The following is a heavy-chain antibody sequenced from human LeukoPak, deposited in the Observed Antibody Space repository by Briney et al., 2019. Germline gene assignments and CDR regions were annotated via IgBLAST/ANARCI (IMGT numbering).Heavy chain of an antibody. Sequence: PSETLSLTCTVSGGSISSYYWSWIRQPPGKGLEWIGYINYSGSTNYNPSLKSRVTISVDTSKNQFSLKPSSVTAADTAVYYCARALGQLDFDYWGQGTLVTVSS. J-gene: IGHJ4*02. CDR3: ARALGQLDFDY. V-gene: IGHV4-59*01. CDR2: INYSGST. CDR1: GGSISSYY. D-gene: IGHD6-13*01.